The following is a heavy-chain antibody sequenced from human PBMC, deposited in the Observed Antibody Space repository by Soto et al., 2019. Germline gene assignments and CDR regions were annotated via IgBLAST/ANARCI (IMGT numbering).Heavy chain of an antibody. D-gene: IGHD1-1*01. V-gene: IGHV3-23*01. CDR1: GVTFSIYT. J-gene: IGHJ4*02. CDR2: IIATGDVK. Sequence: XRSLRLSCSASGVTFSIYTMSWVRQGPGKGLEWISAIIATGDVKHQADSVQSRFTISRDNSRNTVYMQMNSLRAEDTGIYYCVTNDPEFLDYWGQGTLVTVSS. CDR3: VTNDPEFLDY.